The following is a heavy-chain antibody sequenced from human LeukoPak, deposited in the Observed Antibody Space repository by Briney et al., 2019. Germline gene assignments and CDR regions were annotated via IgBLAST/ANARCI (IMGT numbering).Heavy chain of an antibody. V-gene: IGHV1-69-2*01. CDR3: TTDILTGSNWFDP. D-gene: IGHD3-9*01. J-gene: IGHJ5*02. CDR1: GYTFTDYY. Sequence: ASVKVSCKVSGYTFTDYYMHWVQQARGKGLEWMGLVDPEDGETIYAEKLQGRVTITADTSTDTAYMELSSLRSEDTAVYYCTTDILTGSNWFDPWGQGTLVTVSS. CDR2: VDPEDGET.